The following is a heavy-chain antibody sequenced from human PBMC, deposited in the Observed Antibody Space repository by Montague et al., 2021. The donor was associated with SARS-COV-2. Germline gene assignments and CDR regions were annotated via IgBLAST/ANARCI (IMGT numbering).Heavy chain of an antibody. CDR3: AKGRGGNSDWYFDL. V-gene: IGHV3-23*01. CDR1: GFTFSSYA. D-gene: IGHD4-23*01. Sequence: SLRLSCAASGFTFSSYAMSWVRQAPGKGLEWVSGISSSGGHTYYADSVKGRSTISRDNSKNTLYLQMNSLGAEDTAVYYCAKGRGGNSDWYFDLWGRGTLV. CDR2: ISSSGGHT. J-gene: IGHJ2*01.